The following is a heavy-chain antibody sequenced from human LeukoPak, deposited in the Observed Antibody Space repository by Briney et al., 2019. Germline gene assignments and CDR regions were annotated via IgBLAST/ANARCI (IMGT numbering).Heavy chain of an antibody. CDR2: MNPNSGNT. D-gene: IGHD6-6*01. CDR1: GYTFTSYD. J-gene: IGHJ6*02. V-gene: IGHV1-8*01. CDR3: ATGSSSSSYYYGMDV. Sequence: ASVKVSCKASGYTFTSYDINWLRQATGQGLEWMGWMNPNSGNTGYAQKFQGRVTMTRNTSISTAYMELSSLRSEDTAVYYCATGSSSSSYYYGMDVWGQGTTVTVSS.